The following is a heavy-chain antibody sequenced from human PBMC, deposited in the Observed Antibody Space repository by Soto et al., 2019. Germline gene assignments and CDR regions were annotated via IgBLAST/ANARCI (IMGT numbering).Heavy chain of an antibody. CDR3: ARDPVAGTYFDY. J-gene: IGHJ4*02. CDR1: GYTFISYG. CDR2: INAFNGNT. V-gene: IGHV1-18*01. D-gene: IGHD6-19*01. Sequence: QVQLVQSGAEVKKPGASVKVSCKASGYTFISYGISWVRQAPGQGLEWMGWINAFNGNTNYAQKLQGRVTMTRDTSTSTAYMELRRLRSDATAVYYCARDPVAGTYFDYWGQGTLVTVSS.